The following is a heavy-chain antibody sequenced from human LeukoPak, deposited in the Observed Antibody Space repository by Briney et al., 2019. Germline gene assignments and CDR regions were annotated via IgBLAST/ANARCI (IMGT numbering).Heavy chain of an antibody. CDR2: ISGSGGST. D-gene: IGHD3-10*01. CDR3: ARDAGISVDY. V-gene: IGHV3-23*01. Sequence: TGGSLRLSCAASGFTFSSYAMSWVRQAPGKGLEWVSAISGSGGSTYYADSVKGRFTISRDDSKNTLYLQMNSLRAEDTAVYYCARDAGISVDYWGQGTLVTVSS. CDR1: GFTFSSYA. J-gene: IGHJ4*02.